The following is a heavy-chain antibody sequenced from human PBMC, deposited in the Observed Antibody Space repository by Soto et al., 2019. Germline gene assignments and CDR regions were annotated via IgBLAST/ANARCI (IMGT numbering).Heavy chain of an antibody. CDR3: ARVIDVAAAGPVPKTSYYYYGMDV. CDR1: GGTFSSYA. CDR2: IIPIFGTA. J-gene: IGHJ6*02. D-gene: IGHD6-13*01. Sequence: SVKVSCKASGGTFSSYAISWVRRAPGQGLEWMGGIIPIFGTANYAQKFQGRVTITADESTSTAYMELSSLRSEDTAVYYCARVIDVAAAGPVPKTSYYYYGMDVWGQGTTVTVSS. V-gene: IGHV1-69*13.